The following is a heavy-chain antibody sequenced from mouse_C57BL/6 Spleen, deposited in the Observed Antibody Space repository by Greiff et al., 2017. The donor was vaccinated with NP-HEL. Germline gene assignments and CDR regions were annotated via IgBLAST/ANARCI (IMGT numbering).Heavy chain of an antibody. D-gene: IGHD2-4*01. Sequence: VKLMESGAELVRPGASVNLSCKASGYTFTDYYINWVKQRPGQGLEWIARIYPGSGNTYYNEKFKGKATLTAEKSSSTAYMQLSSLTSEDSAVYFCARERSYYDYGEGAMDYWGQGTSVTVSS. V-gene: IGHV1-76*01. CDR2: IYPGSGNT. J-gene: IGHJ4*01. CDR1: GYTFTDYY. CDR3: ARERSYYDYGEGAMDY.